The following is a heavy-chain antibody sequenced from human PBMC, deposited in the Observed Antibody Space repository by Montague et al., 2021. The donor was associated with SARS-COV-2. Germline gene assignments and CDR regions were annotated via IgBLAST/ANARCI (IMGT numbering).Heavy chain of an antibody. J-gene: IGHJ4*02. V-gene: IGHV6-1*01. CDR1: GDSVSSNSAA. D-gene: IGHD6-19*01. CDR2: TYYRSKWYY. CDR3: ALAVAGRGGYDY. Sequence: CAISGDSVSSNSAAWNWIRQSPSRGLEWLGRTYYRSKWYYEYAVSLKSRITINPDTSKNQFSLQVKSMTPEDTAVYYCALAVAGRGGYDYWARESWSPSPQ.